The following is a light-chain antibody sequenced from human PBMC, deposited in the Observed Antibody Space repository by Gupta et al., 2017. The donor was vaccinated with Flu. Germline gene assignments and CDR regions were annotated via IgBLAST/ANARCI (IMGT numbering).Light chain of an antibody. CDR1: QSVVSC. V-gene: IGKV3-11*01. CDR2: DAS. J-gene: IGKJ1*01. Sequence: DIVLTQSPATLSLSPGDRATLSCRASQSVVSCLAWYQQRPGQAPRLLIYDASNRATGTPARFSGSGSGTDFTLTISSLEPEDFAVYYCQQRSKWPWTFGQGTNVEVK. CDR3: QQRSKWPWT.